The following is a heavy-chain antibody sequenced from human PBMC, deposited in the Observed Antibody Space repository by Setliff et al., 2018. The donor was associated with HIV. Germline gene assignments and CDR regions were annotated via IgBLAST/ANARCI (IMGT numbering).Heavy chain of an antibody. Sequence: SETLSLTCTVSGGSISSHYWGWLRQPPGKGLEWIGSISYTGGTNHNPSLQSRVTISVDTPKNQFSLHLNSVTAADTAVYYCARKEKGGAFDIWGLGTLVTV. CDR1: GGSISSHY. J-gene: IGHJ3*02. CDR2: ISYTGGT. CDR3: ARKEKGGAFDI. V-gene: IGHV4-59*11.